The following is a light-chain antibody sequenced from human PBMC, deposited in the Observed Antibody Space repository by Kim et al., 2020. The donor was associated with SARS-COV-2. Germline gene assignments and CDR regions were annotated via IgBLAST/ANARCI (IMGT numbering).Light chain of an antibody. V-gene: IGLV3-19*01. CDR1: SLRSYY. Sequence: SSELTQDPAVSVALGQTVRITCQGDSLRSYYATWYQQKPGQAPILVIYGKNNRPSGIPDRFSGSSSGNTASLTITGTQAGDEADYYCKSRASNDNVEFGG. CDR2: GKN. CDR3: KSRASNDNVE. J-gene: IGLJ2*01.